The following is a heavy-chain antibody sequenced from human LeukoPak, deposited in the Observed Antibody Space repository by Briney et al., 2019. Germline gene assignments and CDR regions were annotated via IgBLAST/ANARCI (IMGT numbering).Heavy chain of an antibody. V-gene: IGHV4-59*08. CDR2: IYYSGST. CDR3: ARLFLGSSGNWFDP. D-gene: IGHD6-19*01. CDR1: GDXISSYY. Sequence: SETLSLTCTVSGDXISSYYCSWIRQPPGKGLEWIGYIYYSGSTNYNPSLKSRVTISVDTSKNQFSLKLSSVTAADTAVYYCARLFLGSSGNWFDPWGQGTLVTVSS. J-gene: IGHJ5*02.